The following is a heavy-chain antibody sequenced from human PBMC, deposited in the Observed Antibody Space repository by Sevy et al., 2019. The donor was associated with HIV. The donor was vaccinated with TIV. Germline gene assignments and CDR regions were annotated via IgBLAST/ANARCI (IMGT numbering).Heavy chain of an antibody. CDR2: ISSSSYI. CDR1: GFTFSSYS. J-gene: IGHJ4*02. V-gene: IGHV3-21*01. Sequence: GGSLRLSCAASGFTFSSYSMNWVRQAPGKGLEWVSSISSSSYIYYADSVKGRFTISRDNAKNSLYLQMNSLRAEDTAVYYCALSRYDFWSGYPYYFDYWGQRTLVTVSS. CDR3: ALSRYDFWSGYPYYFDY. D-gene: IGHD3-3*01.